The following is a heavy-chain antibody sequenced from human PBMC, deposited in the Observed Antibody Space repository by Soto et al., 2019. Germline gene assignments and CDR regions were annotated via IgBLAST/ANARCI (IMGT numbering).Heavy chain of an antibody. V-gene: IGHV4-34*01. J-gene: IGHJ6*02. Sequence: SETLSLTCAVYGGSFSGYYWSWIRQPPGKGLEWIGEINHSGSTNYNPSLKSRVTISVDTSKNQFSLKLSSVTAADTAVYYCARGHRYILYYVQEYYYYDMVVWGQGTTVTVS. CDR2: INHSGST. CDR1: GGSFSGYY. CDR3: ARGHRYILYYVQEYYYYDMVV. D-gene: IGHD3-16*02.